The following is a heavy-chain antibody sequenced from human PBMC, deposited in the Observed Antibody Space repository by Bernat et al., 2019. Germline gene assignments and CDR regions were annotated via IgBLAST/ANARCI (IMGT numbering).Heavy chain of an antibody. Sequence: QVQLQESGPGLVKPSQTLSLTCTVSGGSISSGDYYWNWIRQHPGKGLEWIGYINYSGRTYYNPSLKSRVTISVDTSKNQFSLKLSSVTAADTAVYYCARESVPGTKFDPWGQGTLVTVSS. D-gene: IGHD1-1*01. CDR3: ARESVPGTKFDP. V-gene: IGHV4-31*03. CDR2: INYSGRT. J-gene: IGHJ5*02. CDR1: GGSISSGDYY.